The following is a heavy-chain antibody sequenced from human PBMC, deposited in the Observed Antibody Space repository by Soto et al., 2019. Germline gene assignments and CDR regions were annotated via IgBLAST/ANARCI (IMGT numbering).Heavy chain of an antibody. V-gene: IGHV4-39*01. Sequence: QLRESGPGLVKPSETLSLTCTVSGGSINSNSYYWAWIRQTPGKGLAWIASIYFDGSTYYNPSLKSRVTISVDTSKNQFSLRLTSVTTADTAVYYCAEVMVAATRHTDFDSWGQGTLVTVSS. D-gene: IGHD2-15*01. CDR2: IYFDGST. J-gene: IGHJ4*02. CDR3: AEVMVAATRHTDFDS. CDR1: GGSINSNSYY.